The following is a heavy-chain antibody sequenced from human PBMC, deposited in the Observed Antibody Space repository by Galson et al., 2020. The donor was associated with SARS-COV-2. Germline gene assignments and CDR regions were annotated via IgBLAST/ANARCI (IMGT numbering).Heavy chain of an antibody. V-gene: IGHV3-7*01. CDR3: ARDRDYYESSGYWD. Sequence: TGGSLRLSCAASGFTFSSYWMSWVRQAPGKGLEWVANIKQDGSEKYYVDSVKGRFTISRDNAKNSLYLQMNSLRAEDTAVYYCARDRDYYESSGYWDWGQGTLVTVSS. J-gene: IGHJ4*02. CDR2: IKQDGSEK. D-gene: IGHD3-22*01. CDR1: GFTFSSYW.